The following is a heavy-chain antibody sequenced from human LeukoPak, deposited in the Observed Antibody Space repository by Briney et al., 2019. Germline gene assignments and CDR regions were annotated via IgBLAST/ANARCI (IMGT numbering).Heavy chain of an antibody. V-gene: IGHV5-51*07. CDR1: GYSFTSYW. D-gene: IGHD6-19*01. J-gene: IGHJ4*02. CDR2: IYPDDSDT. Sequence: GESLKISCKGSGYSFTSYWIAWVHQMPGKGLEWMGIIYPDDSDTRYSPSFQGQVTITADKSISTAYLQWGSLKASDNAMYYCARQRRSSGWPNDYWGQGTLVTVSS. CDR3: ARQRRSSGWPNDY.